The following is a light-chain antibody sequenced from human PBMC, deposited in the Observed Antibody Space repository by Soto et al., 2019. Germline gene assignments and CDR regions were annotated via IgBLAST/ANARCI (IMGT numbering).Light chain of an antibody. CDR2: EGS. V-gene: IGLV2-23*03. CDR1: SSDVGSYNL. CDR3: CSYAGSSTFAR. J-gene: IGLJ1*01. Sequence: QAVVTQPASVSGSPGQSITISCTGTSSDVGSYNLVSWYQQHPGKAPKLMIYEGSKRPSGVSNRFSGSKSGNTASLTISGLQAEDEADYYCCSYAGSSTFARFGTGTKLTVL.